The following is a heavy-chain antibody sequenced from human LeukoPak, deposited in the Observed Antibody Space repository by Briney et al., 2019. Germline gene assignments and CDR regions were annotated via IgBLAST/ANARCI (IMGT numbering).Heavy chain of an antibody. Sequence: ASVKVSCKASGYSFTTYAMNWVRQAPGQGLEWMGWINTNTGNPTYAQGFTGRFVFSLDTSVSTAYLQISSLKAEDTTVYYCARELLITRTWFDPWGQGTLVTVSS. CDR2: INTNTGNP. V-gene: IGHV7-4-1*02. J-gene: IGHJ5*02. CDR1: GYSFTTYA. D-gene: IGHD3-22*01. CDR3: ARELLITRTWFDP.